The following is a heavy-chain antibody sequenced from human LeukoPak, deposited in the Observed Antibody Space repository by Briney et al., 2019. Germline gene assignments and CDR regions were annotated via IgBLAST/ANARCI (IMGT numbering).Heavy chain of an antibody. V-gene: IGHV3-20*04. Sequence: PGGSLRLSCAASGFTFDDYGMSWVRQAPGKGLEWVSGINWNGGSIGYADSVKGRFTISRDNAKNSLYLQMNSLRAEDTAVYYCARGAPRYYYYMDVWGKGTTVTVSS. CDR2: INWNGGSI. CDR3: ARGAPRYYYYMDV. J-gene: IGHJ6*03. CDR1: GFTFDDYG.